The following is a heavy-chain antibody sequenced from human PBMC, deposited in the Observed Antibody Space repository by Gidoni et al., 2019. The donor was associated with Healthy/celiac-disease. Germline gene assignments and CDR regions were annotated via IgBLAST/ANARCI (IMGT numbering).Heavy chain of an antibody. V-gene: IGHV4-28*01. CDR1: GYSISSSNW. J-gene: IGHJ2*01. CDR3: ARRDFGGNSGGDWYFDL. Sequence: QVQLQESGPGLVKPSDTLYLTCAVSGYSISSSNWWGWIRQPPGKGLEWIGYIYYSGSTYYNPSLKSRVTMSVDTSKNQFSLKLSSVTAVDTAVYYCARRDFGGNSGGDWYFDLWGRGTLVTVSS. D-gene: IGHD2-21*02. CDR2: IYYSGST.